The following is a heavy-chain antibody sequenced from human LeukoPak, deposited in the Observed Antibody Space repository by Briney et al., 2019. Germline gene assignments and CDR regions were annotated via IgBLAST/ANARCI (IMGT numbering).Heavy chain of an antibody. D-gene: IGHD6-13*01. CDR3: AKDRASSSWVKGYYYYGMDV. J-gene: IGHJ6*04. CDR2: INSDGSST. CDR1: GFTFSSYW. V-gene: IGHV3-74*01. Sequence: PGGSLRLSCAASGFTFSSYWMHWVRQAPGKGLVWVSRINSDGSSTSYADSVKGRFTISRDNSKNTLYLQMNSLRAEDTAVYYCAKDRASSSWVKGYYYYGMDVWGKGTTVTVSS.